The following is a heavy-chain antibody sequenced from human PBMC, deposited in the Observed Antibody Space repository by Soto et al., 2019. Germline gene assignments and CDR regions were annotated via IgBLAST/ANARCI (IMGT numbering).Heavy chain of an antibody. J-gene: IGHJ5*02. D-gene: IGHD3-22*01. Sequence: NPSETLSLTCTVSGGSISSYYWSWIRQPAGKGLEWIGRIYTSGSTNYNPSLKSRVTMSVDTSKNQFSLKLSSVTAADTAVYYCARDVRYYDSSGYYAWFDPWGQGTLVTVSS. CDR1: GGSISSYY. CDR2: IYTSGST. CDR3: ARDVRYYDSSGYYAWFDP. V-gene: IGHV4-4*07.